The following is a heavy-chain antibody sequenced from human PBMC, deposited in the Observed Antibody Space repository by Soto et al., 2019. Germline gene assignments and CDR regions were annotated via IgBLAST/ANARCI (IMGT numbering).Heavy chain of an antibody. V-gene: IGHV4-31*03. CDR2: IYYSGST. CDR3: ARAGYDILTGYSAYFDY. Sequence: PSETLSLTCTVSGGSISSGGYYWSWIRQHPGKGLEWIGYIYYSGSTYYNPSLKSRVTISVDTSKNQFSLKLSSVTAADTAVYYCARAGYDILTGYSAYFDYWGQGTLVTVSS. D-gene: IGHD3-9*01. CDR1: GGSISSGGYY. J-gene: IGHJ4*02.